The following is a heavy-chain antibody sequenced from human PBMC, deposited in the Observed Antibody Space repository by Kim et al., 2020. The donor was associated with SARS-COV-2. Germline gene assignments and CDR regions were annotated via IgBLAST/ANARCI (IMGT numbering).Heavy chain of an antibody. CDR3: ARDRYFDWLFYFDY. D-gene: IGHD3-9*01. Sequence: NPSLKSRVTISVDTSKNQFSLKLSSVTAADTAVYYCARDRYFDWLFYFDYWGQGTLVTVSS. J-gene: IGHJ4*02. V-gene: IGHV4-39*07.